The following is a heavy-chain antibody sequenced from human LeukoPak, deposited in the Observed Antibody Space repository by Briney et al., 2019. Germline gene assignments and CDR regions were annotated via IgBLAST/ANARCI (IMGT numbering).Heavy chain of an antibody. D-gene: IGHD3-10*01. CDR3: ARDLTLWFGELLSVDAFDI. Sequence: GASVKVSCKASGYTFTGYYMHWVRQAPGQGLEWMGWINPNSGGTNYAQKFQGRVTMTRDTSISTAYMELSRLRSDDTAVYYCARDLTLWFGELLSVDAFDIWGQGTMVTVSS. J-gene: IGHJ3*02. CDR2: INPNSGGT. V-gene: IGHV1-2*02. CDR1: GYTFTGYY.